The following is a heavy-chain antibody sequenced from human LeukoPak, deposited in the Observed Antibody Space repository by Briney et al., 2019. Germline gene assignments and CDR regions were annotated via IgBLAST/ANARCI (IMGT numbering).Heavy chain of an antibody. J-gene: IGHJ4*02. V-gene: IGHV1-18*01. CDR1: GYTFSNFG. CDR2: IIAYNGNT. Sequence: VASVKVSCKASGYTFSNFGISWVRQAPGQGLEWMGWIIAYNGNTNYAQKVQGRVTMTTDTSTNIAYMELRSLRSDDTAVYYCARDQRFSSSWYDYWGQGTLVTVSS. D-gene: IGHD6-13*01. CDR3: ARDQRFSSSWYDY.